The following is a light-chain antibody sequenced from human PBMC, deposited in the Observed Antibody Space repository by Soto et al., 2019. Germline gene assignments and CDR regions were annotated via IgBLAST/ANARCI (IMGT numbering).Light chain of an antibody. CDR3: SSYTSSSTYVV. V-gene: IGLV2-14*01. Sequence: QSALTQPASVSGSPGQSITISCTGTSSDVGGYNYVSWYQQHPGKAPKLMIYDVSNRPSGVSNRSSGSKSGNTASLTISGLQAEDEADYYCSSYTSSSTYVVFGGGTQLTVL. CDR1: SSDVGGYNY. J-gene: IGLJ2*01. CDR2: DVS.